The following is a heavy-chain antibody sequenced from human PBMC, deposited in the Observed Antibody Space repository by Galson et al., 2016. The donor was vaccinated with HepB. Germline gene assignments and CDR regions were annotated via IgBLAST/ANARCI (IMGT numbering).Heavy chain of an antibody. V-gene: IGHV3-23*01. CDR3: ARNLLFDWLSRADFDY. Sequence: SLRLSCAASGFTFSRIAMHWVRQAPGKGLEWVSVISGSGRSTYYADSVKGRFTISRDNPKSTLFLQMNSLRAEDTALYYCARNLLFDWLSRADFDYWGQGTLVTVSS. CDR1: GFTFSRIA. CDR2: ISGSGRST. J-gene: IGHJ4*02. D-gene: IGHD3-9*01.